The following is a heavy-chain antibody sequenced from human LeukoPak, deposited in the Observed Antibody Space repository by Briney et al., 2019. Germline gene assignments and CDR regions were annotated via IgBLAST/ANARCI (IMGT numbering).Heavy chain of an antibody. D-gene: IGHD3-16*02. CDR3: ARSEELSLYYFDY. J-gene: IGHJ4*02. CDR2: IYPGDSDT. V-gene: IGHV5-51*01. Sequence: PGASLKISCEGSGSIFTSYWIGWVRQLPGKGLEWMGIIYPGDSDTRYSPSFQGQVTISADKSITTANLQWSSLKASDTAMYYCARSEELSLYYFDYWGQGTLVTVSS. CDR1: GSIFTSYW.